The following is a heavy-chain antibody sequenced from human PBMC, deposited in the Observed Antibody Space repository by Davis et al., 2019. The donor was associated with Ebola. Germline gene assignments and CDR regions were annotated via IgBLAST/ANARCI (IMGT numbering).Heavy chain of an antibody. CDR3: ARYRDLYSSSSYYYGMDV. D-gene: IGHD6-6*01. CDR2: IYPGDSDT. V-gene: IGHV5-51*01. Sequence: GESLKISCKGSGYSFTSYWIGWVRQMPGKGLEWMGIIYPGDSDTRYSPSFQGQVTISADKSISTAYLQWSSLKASDTAMYYCARYRDLYSSSSYYYGMDVWGQGTTVTVSS. CDR1: GYSFTSYW. J-gene: IGHJ6*02.